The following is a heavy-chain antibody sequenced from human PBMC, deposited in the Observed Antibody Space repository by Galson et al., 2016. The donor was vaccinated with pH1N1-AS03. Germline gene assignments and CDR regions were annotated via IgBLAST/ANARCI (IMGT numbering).Heavy chain of an antibody. D-gene: IGHD6-19*01. CDR1: GFTFSNYW. V-gene: IGHV3-7*03. Sequence: SLRLSCAASGFTFSNYWMSWVRQAPGKGLGWVATTNQDGSEKYFVDSVKGRFTISRDDAKNSLYLQMNSLRAEDSALYYCARDPSGDRSGWYYFDYWGQGSLVTVSS. J-gene: IGHJ4*02. CDR3: ARDPSGDRSGWYYFDY. CDR2: TNQDGSEK.